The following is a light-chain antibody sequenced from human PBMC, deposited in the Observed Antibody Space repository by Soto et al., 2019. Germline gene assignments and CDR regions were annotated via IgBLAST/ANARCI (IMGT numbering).Light chain of an antibody. Sequence: QSVLTQPPSASGSPGQSVTISCTGTSSDVGAYNYVSWYQQHPGKAPRLMIYEVTKRPSGVPDRFSGSKSGNTASLTVSGLQAEDEAEYYCCLSPGSLTWLFGGGTKLTVL. CDR2: EVT. CDR3: CLSPGSLTWL. CDR1: SSDVGAYNY. V-gene: IGLV2-8*01. J-gene: IGLJ3*02.